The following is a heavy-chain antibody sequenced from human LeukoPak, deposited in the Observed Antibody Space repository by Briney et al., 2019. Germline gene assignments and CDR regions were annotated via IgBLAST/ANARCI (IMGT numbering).Heavy chain of an antibody. CDR2: IYYSGST. Sequence: SETLSLTCTVSGGSISSSSYYWGWIRQPPGKGLEWIGSIYYSGSTYYNPSLKSRVTISVDTSKNQFSLKLSSVTAADTAVYYCAREVYDILSGPPGAFDIWGQGTVVTVSS. J-gene: IGHJ3*02. CDR1: GGSISSSSYY. V-gene: IGHV4-39*07. CDR3: AREVYDILSGPPGAFDI. D-gene: IGHD3-9*01.